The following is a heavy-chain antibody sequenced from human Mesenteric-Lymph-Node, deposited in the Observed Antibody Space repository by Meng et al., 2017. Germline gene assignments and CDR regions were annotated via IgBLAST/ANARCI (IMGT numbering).Heavy chain of an antibody. CDR3: AKGYTYGPEFDY. CDR1: GFTFGDYA. D-gene: IGHD5-18*01. Sequence: GESLKISCTASGFTFGDYAMSWVRQAPGKGPEWVSIIRGTDGSTHYADSVKGRFSISRDKSKNTLHLQLNNLRVEDTAVYYCAKGYTYGPEFDYWGQGTLVTVSS. CDR2: IRGTDGST. V-gene: IGHV3-23*01. J-gene: IGHJ4*02.